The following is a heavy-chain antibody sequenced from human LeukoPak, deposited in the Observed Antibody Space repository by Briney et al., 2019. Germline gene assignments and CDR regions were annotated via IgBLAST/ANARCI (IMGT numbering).Heavy chain of an antibody. CDR3: ARDTGIREAFDI. CDR1: GFTFSSYA. D-gene: IGHD3-10*01. V-gene: IGHV3-74*01. CDR2: VAADGSST. J-gene: IGHJ3*02. Sequence: GGSLRLSCAASGFTFSSYAMTWVRQAPGKGLVWVSRVAADGSSTYYADYVRGRFTVSRDNARNSLYLQMSSLRAEDTAIYYCARDTGIREAFDIWGRGTMVTVSS.